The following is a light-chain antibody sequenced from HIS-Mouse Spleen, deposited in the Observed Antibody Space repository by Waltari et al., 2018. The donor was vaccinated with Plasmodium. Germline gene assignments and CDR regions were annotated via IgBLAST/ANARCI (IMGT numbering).Light chain of an antibody. V-gene: IGLV3-10*01. CDR3: YSTDSSGNHRV. CDR1: ALPKPY. Sequence: SYALTQPPSESVSPGQTARITCSGAALPKPYAYWYQQKSGQAPVVVIYEDSKRPSGIPERFSGSSSGTMATLTISGAQVEDEADYYCYSTDSSGNHRVFGGGTKLTVL. CDR2: EDS. J-gene: IGLJ3*02.